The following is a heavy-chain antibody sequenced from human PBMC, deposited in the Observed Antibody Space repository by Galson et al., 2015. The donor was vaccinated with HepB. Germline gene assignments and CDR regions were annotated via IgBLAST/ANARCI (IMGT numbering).Heavy chain of an antibody. CDR1: GGSFSGYY. D-gene: IGHD6-6*01. CDR2: INHSGST. J-gene: IGHJ4*02. V-gene: IGHV4-34*01. Sequence: ETLSLTCAVYGGSFSGYYWSWIRQPPGKGLEWIGEINHSGSTNYNPSLKSRVTISVDTSKNQFSLKLSSVTAADTAVYYCARRLRIAARPVDYWGQGTLVTVSS. CDR3: ARRLRIAARPVDY.